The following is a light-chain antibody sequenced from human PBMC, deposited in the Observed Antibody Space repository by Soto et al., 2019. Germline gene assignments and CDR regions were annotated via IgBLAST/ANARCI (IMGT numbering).Light chain of an antibody. J-gene: IGLJ1*01. Sequence: QSVLTQPPSASAAPGQKVTISCSGSSSNIGGSSVSWYQQLPGTAPKLLIYDDNKRPSGIPDRFSGSKSGTSATLGITGFQTGDEADYYCGLWVSMLSAYVFGSGTKVTVL. V-gene: IGLV1-51*01. CDR2: DDN. CDR3: GLWVSMLSAYV. CDR1: SSNIGGSS.